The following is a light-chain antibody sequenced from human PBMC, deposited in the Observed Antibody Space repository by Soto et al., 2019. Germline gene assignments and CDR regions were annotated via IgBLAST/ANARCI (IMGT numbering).Light chain of an antibody. J-gene: IGKJ1*01. V-gene: IGKV1-5*03. CDR3: QQYDKYSWT. CDR2: EES. CDR1: QNINSW. Sequence: DIQMTQSPSTLSASVGDRVTITCRASQNINSWLAWYQQKPGKAPKLLIYEESSLESGVPSRFGGSGSGTEFTLTISSLQPDDFATYYCQQYDKYSWTFGQGTKVDI.